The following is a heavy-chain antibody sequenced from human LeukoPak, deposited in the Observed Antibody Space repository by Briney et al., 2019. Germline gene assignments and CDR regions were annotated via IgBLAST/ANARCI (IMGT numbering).Heavy chain of an antibody. CDR3: ARDNSDGYNPIDY. D-gene: IGHD5-24*01. J-gene: IGHJ4*02. V-gene: IGHV1-2*02. CDR2: INPNSGDT. Sequence: ASVKVSCKASGYTFTGNYMNWVRQAPGQGLEWVGWINPNSGDTRYAQKFQGRVTMTRDTSSSTAYMELSRLRSDDTAVYYCARDNSDGYNPIDYWGQGTLVTVSS. CDR1: GYTFTGNY.